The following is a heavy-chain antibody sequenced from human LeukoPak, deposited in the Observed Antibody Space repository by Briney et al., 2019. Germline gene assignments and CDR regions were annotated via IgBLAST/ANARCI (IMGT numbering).Heavy chain of an antibody. J-gene: IGHJ1*01. Sequence: GGSLRLSCAASGFTFSPYSMNWVRQAPGKGLEWVSLVSSRSSFINYADSVKGRFIISRDDAKNSLYLQMNSLRAEDTAVYYCARDGHYDILTGYFQDWGQGTLVTVSS. D-gene: IGHD3-9*01. CDR3: ARDGHYDILTGYFQD. V-gene: IGHV3-21*04. CDR2: VSSRSSFI. CDR1: GFTFSPYS.